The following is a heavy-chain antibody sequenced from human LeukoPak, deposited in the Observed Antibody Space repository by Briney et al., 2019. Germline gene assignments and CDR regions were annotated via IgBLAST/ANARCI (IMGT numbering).Heavy chain of an antibody. D-gene: IGHD6-13*01. Sequence: GGSLRLSCAASGFTFDDYAMHWVRQAPGKGLEWVSGISWNSDSIGYADSVKGRFTISRDNAKNSLYLQMNSLRAEDTALYYCAKSGGIAWGSAFDIWGQGTTVTVSS. V-gene: IGHV3-9*01. CDR1: GFTFDDYA. CDR2: ISWNSDSI. J-gene: IGHJ3*02. CDR3: AKSGGIAWGSAFDI.